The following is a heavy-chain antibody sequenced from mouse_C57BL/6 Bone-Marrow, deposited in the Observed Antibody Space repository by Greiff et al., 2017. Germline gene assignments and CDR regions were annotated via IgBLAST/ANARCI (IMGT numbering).Heavy chain of an antibody. V-gene: IGHV5-15*01. D-gene: IGHD2-2*01. CDR3: ARQNGYEEPFAY. CDR2: ISNLAYSI. J-gene: IGHJ3*01. Sequence: EVHLVESGGGLVQPGGSLKLSCAASGFTFSDYGMAWVRQAPRKGPEWVAFISNLAYSIYYADNVTGRFTISRENAKNTLYLEMSSLRSEDTAMYYCARQNGYEEPFAYWGQGTLVTVSA. CDR1: GFTFSDYG.